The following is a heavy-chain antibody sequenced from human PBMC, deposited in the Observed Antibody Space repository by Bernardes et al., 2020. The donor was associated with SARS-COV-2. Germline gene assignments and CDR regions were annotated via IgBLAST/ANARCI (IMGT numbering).Heavy chain of an antibody. J-gene: IGHJ6*02. Sequence: ASVKVSCKASGYTFANYDINWVRQATGQGLEWMGWMHPKSGNTGYAQKFQGRITMTRNTSTSTAYMELSSLRSEDTAMYYCAKKEVGATPHMDVGGQGTTVTVSS. CDR2: MHPKSGNT. CDR1: GYTFANYD. CDR3: AKKEVGATPHMDV. D-gene: IGHD1-26*01. V-gene: IGHV1-8*01.